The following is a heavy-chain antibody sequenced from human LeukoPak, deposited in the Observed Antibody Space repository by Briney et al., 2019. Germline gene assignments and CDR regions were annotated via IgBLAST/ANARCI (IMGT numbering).Heavy chain of an antibody. CDR1: GGSISSGGYY. D-gene: IGHD1-20*01. CDR3: ARAQYNWNPYYLGY. V-gene: IGHV4-31*03. CDR2: IYYSGST. J-gene: IGHJ4*02. Sequence: SETLSLTCTVSGGSISSGGYYWSWIRQHPGKGLEWIGYIYYSGSTYYNPSLKSRVTISVDTSKNQFSLKLSSVTAAGTAVYYCARAQYNWNPYYLGYWGQGTLVTVSS.